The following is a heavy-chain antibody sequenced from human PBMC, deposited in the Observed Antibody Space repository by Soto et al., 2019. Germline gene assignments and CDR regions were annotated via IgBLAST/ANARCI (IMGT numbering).Heavy chain of an antibody. D-gene: IGHD6-19*01. CDR1: GYSFTTYC. J-gene: IGHJ4*02. Sequence: GESLKTSCKGSGYSFTTYCLGWVRQMPGKGLDWMGIIYPTDSDTRYSPSFQGQVTISADKSISTAYLQWSSLKASDTAMYYCARTVREQWLADYWGRGALVTAPQ. V-gene: IGHV5-51*01. CDR2: IYPTDSDT. CDR3: ARTVREQWLADY.